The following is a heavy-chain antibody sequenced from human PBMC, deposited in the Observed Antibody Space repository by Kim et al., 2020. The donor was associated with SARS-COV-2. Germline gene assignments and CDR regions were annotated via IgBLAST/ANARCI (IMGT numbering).Heavy chain of an antibody. Sequence: DSVKGRFTISRDNAKNSLYLQMNSLRAEDTALYYCAKDRTLVARHAFDIWGQGTMVTVSS. CDR3: AKDRTLVARHAFDI. D-gene: IGHD2-21*01. V-gene: IGHV3-9*01. J-gene: IGHJ3*02.